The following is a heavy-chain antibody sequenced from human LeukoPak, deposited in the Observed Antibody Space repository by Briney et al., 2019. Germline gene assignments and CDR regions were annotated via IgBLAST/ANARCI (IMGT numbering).Heavy chain of an antibody. CDR1: GFTFSDYY. D-gene: IGHD3-10*01. CDR3: AKDLGSGSYEGGVDY. V-gene: IGHV3-11*01. J-gene: IGHJ4*02. CDR2: ISSSGSTI. Sequence: GGSLRLSCAASGFTFSDYYMSWIRQAPGKGLEWVSYISSSGSTIYYADSVKGRFTISRDNSKNTLYLQMNSLRAEDTAVYYCAKDLGSGSYEGGVDYWGQGTLVTVSS.